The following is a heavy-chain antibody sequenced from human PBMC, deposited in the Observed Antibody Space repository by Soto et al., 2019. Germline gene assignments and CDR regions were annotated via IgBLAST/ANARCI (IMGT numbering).Heavy chain of an antibody. Sequence: AASVKVSCKASGYTFTGYYMHWVRQAPGQGLEWMGWINPNSGGTNYAQKFQGRVTMTRDTSISTAYMELSRLRSDDTAVYYCARVPHYYGSGSYLLYWGQGTLVTVSS. V-gene: IGHV1-2*02. CDR2: INPNSGGT. CDR3: ARVPHYYGSGSYLLY. D-gene: IGHD3-10*01. CDR1: GYTFTGYY. J-gene: IGHJ4*02.